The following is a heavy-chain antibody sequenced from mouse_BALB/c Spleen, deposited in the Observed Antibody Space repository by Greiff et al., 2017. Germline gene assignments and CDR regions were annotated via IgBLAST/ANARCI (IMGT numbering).Heavy chain of an antibody. CDR2: ISSGGSYT. Sequence: EVQVVESGGDLVKPGGSLKLSCAASGFTFSSYGMSWVRQTPDKRLEWVATISSGGSYTYYPDSVKGRFTISRDNAKNTLYLQMSSLKSEDTAMYYCARQEHALAYWGQGTLVTVSA. CDR3: ARQEHALAY. CDR1: GFTFSSYG. J-gene: IGHJ3*01. V-gene: IGHV5-6*01.